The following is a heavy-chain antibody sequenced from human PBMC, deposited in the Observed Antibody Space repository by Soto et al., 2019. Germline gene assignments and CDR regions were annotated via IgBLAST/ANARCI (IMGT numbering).Heavy chain of an antibody. Sequence: EVQLLESGGALVQPGGSLRLSCAASEFTFSTSGMTWVRLAPGRGLEYVSAINPSGSRTYYADSVKGRFTISRDNSKNTLYLQMNSLRAEDTAIYYCAKTPRGGDYGDWYFELWGRGTLVTVSS. J-gene: IGHJ2*01. D-gene: IGHD4-17*01. CDR2: INPSGSRT. V-gene: IGHV3-23*05. CDR3: AKTPRGGDYGDWYFEL. CDR1: EFTFSTSG.